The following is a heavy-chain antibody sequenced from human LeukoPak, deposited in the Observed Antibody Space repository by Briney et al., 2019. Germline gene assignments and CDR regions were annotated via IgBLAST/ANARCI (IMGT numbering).Heavy chain of an antibody. J-gene: IGHJ4*02. CDR3: AKSPYGAGDIFDF. CDR1: GFTFSSSE. CDR2: ISDSGGST. D-gene: IGHD2-15*01. Sequence: GGSLRLSCAASGFTFSSSEMNWVRQAPGKGLEWVSSISDSGGSTYYTDSVKGRFTISRDNSKNTLYLQMNSLRAEDTAVYYCAKSPYGAGDIFDFWGQGTLVTVSS. V-gene: IGHV3-23*01.